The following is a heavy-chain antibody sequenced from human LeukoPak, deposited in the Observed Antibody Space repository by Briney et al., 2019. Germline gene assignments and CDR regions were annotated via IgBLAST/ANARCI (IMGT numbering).Heavy chain of an antibody. V-gene: IGHV3-21*01. J-gene: IGHJ3*02. CDR3: AKGLRDYYDSSGDAFDI. D-gene: IGHD3-22*01. Sequence: GGSLRLSCAASGFTFSSYSMNWVRQAPGKGLEWVSSISSSSSYIYYADSVKGRFTISRDNSKNTLYLQMNSLRAEDTAVYYCAKGLRDYYDSSGDAFDIWGQGTMVTVSS. CDR2: ISSSSSYI. CDR1: GFTFSSYS.